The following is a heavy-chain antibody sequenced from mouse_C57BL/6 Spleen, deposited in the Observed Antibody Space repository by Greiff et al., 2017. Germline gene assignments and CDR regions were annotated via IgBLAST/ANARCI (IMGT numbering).Heavy chain of an antibody. J-gene: IGHJ4*01. CDR3: ARYDYPYDYAMDY. D-gene: IGHD2-4*01. CDR2: INPNNGGT. Sequence: VQLQQSGPELVKPGASVKISCKASGYTFTDYYMNWVKQSHGKSLEWIGDINPNNGGTSYNQKFKGKATLTVDKSSSTAYMELRSLTSEDSAVYYCARYDYPYDYAMDYWGQGTSVTVSS. V-gene: IGHV1-26*01. CDR1: GYTFTDYY.